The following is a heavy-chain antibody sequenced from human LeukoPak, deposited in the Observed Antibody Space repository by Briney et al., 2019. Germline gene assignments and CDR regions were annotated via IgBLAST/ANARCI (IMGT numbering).Heavy chain of an antibody. CDR1: GGSFSGYY. CDR3: ARRLLRYFDRHFDY. CDR2: INHSGST. J-gene: IGHJ4*02. D-gene: IGHD3-9*01. V-gene: IGHV4-34*01. Sequence: PSETLSLTCAVYGGSFSGYYWSWIRQPPGKGLEWIGEINHSGSTNYNPSLKSRVTISVDTSKNQFSLKLSSVTAADTAVYYCARRLLRYFDRHFDYWGQGTLVTVSS.